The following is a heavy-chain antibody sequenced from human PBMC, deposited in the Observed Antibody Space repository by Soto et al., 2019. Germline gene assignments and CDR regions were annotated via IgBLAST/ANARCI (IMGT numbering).Heavy chain of an antibody. CDR3: APARPRRTSGSFVDY. CDR1: GFTFSTYA. V-gene: IGHV3-23*01. CDR2: VSASGLNT. Sequence: EVQLLESGGKLVQPGGSLTLSCAASGFTFSTYAMAWVRQAPGKGLEWVSGVSASGLNTDYADPVKGRSYISRDNSTNTVSLDLDGQRAEDTALCCCAPARPRRTSGSFVDYWGQGTPVTVPS. D-gene: IGHD1-1*01. J-gene: IGHJ4*02.